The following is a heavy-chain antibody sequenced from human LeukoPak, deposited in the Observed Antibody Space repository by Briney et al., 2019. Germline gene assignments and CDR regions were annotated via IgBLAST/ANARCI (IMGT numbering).Heavy chain of an antibody. CDR2: ISAYNGNT. J-gene: IGHJ5*02. Sequence: ASVKVSCKASGYTFTSYGISWVRQAPRQGLEWMGWISAYNGNTNYAQKLQGRVTMTTDTSTSTAYMELRSLRSDDTAVYYCARVITMVRGVSGWFDPWGQGTLVTVSS. V-gene: IGHV1-18*01. CDR1: GYTFTSYG. D-gene: IGHD3-10*01. CDR3: ARVITMVRGVSGWFDP.